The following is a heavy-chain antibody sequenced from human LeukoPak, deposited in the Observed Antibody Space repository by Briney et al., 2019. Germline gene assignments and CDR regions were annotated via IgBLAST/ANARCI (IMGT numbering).Heavy chain of an antibody. CDR2: ISSSGSTL. CDR3: ARGGVY. J-gene: IGHJ4*02. CDR1: GFTFITYG. Sequence: GGSLRLSCAGSGFTFITYGIHWVRQAPGKGLEWVSYISSSGSTLYYADSVKGRFTISRDNAKSSLYLQMNSLRAEDTALYYCARGGVYWGQGTLVTVSS. V-gene: IGHV3-48*04. D-gene: IGHD1-26*01.